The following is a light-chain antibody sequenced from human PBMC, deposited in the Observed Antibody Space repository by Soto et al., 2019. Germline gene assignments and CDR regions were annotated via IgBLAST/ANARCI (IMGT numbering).Light chain of an antibody. CDR3: SSYAGSSILV. V-gene: IGLV2-8*01. CDR1: SSDVGDYNY. J-gene: IGLJ2*01. Sequence: QSALTQPPSPSGSPGQSVTLSCTGTSSDVGDYNYVSWYQQHPGKAPKLMIYGVNKRPSGVPDRCSGSKSGNTASLTVSGRPDEDEAAYYCSSYAGSSILVFGGGTKLTVL. CDR2: GVN.